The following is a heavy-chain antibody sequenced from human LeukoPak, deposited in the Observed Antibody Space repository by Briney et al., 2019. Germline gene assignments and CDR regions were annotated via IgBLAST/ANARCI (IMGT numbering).Heavy chain of an antibody. Sequence: PGGSLRLSCAASGFSFSSYSMNWVRQAPGKGLEWVSYITGSSSPIYYADSVEGRFTISRDNAKNSLYLQMNSLRAEDTAVYYCAKAPDYGEEYYYMDVWGKGTTVTISS. V-gene: IGHV3-48*01. J-gene: IGHJ6*03. CDR3: AKAPDYGEEYYYMDV. D-gene: IGHD4-17*01. CDR2: ITGSSSPI. CDR1: GFSFSSYS.